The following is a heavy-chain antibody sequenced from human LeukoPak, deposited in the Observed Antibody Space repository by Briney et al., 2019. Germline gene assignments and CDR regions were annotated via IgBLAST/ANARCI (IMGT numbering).Heavy chain of an antibody. J-gene: IGHJ4*02. Sequence: SETLSLTCTVSGGSITSYYWSWIRQPAGKGLEWIGRIYTSGSTNYNPSLRSRVTTSVDTSMNQFSLKLSSVTAADTDVYYCAREGSSWYRALDYWGQGTLVTVSS. CDR3: AREGSSWYRALDY. D-gene: IGHD6-13*01. V-gene: IGHV4-4*07. CDR2: IYTSGST. CDR1: GGSITSYY.